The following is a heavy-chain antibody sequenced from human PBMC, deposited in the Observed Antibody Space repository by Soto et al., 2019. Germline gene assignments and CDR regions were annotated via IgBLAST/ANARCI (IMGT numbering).Heavy chain of an antibody. Sequence: SETLSLTCAVSGGSISSSNWWSWVRQPPGKGLEWIGEIYHSGSTNYNPSLKSRVTISVDKSRNQFSLKLSSVTAADTAVYYCASRSSWYGDPNWFDPWGQGTLVTVSS. CDR1: GGSISSSNW. CDR3: ASRSSWYGDPNWFDP. D-gene: IGHD6-13*01. V-gene: IGHV4-4*02. J-gene: IGHJ5*02. CDR2: IYHSGST.